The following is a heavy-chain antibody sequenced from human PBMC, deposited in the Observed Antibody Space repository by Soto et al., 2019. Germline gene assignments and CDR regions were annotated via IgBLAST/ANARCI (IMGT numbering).Heavy chain of an antibody. CDR2: IDPSDSQT. Sequence: GESLKISCKGSGYSFAGYWITWVRQKPGKGLEWMGRIDPSDSQTYYSPSFRGHVTISATKSITTVFLQWSSLKASDTAMYYCARHLGGTTSGPPSHYYYHYGMDVWGQGTTVTVSS. V-gene: IGHV5-10-1*01. CDR1: GYSFAGYW. J-gene: IGHJ6*02. D-gene: IGHD1-26*01. CDR3: ARHLGGTTSGPPSHYYYHYGMDV.